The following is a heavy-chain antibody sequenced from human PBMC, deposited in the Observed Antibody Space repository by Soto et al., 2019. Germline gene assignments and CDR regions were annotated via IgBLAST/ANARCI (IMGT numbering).Heavy chain of an antibody. CDR1: GFTFSNAW. D-gene: IGHD2-2*01. CDR2: IKSKTDGGTT. Sequence: GGSLRLSCAASGFTFSNAWMSWVRQAPGKGLEWVGRIKSKTDGGTTDYAAPVKGSFTISRADSKNTLYLQMNSLKTEDTAVYYCTTYQLPPIYYYYYYYMDVWGKGTTVTVSS. J-gene: IGHJ6*03. CDR3: TTYQLPPIYYYYYYYMDV. V-gene: IGHV3-15*01.